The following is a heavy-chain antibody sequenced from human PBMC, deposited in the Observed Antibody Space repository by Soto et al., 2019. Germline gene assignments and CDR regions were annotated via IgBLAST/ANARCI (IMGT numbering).Heavy chain of an antibody. D-gene: IGHD3-10*01. Sequence: QVQLQESGPGLVKPSGTLSLTCAVYSGSISSSNWWSWVRQPPGKGLEWIGEIYHSGSTNYNPSLKSRVTISVDKSKNQFSLKLSSVTAADTAVYYCARDRSGYGSGSYRYFDYWGQGTLVTVSS. CDR2: IYHSGST. CDR1: SGSISSSNW. J-gene: IGHJ4*02. CDR3: ARDRSGYGSGSYRYFDY. V-gene: IGHV4-4*02.